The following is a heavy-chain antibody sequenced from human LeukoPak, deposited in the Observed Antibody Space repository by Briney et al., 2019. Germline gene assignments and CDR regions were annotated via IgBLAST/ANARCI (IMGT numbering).Heavy chain of an antibody. CDR1: GGSISSGGYY. J-gene: IGHJ4*02. CDR2: IYYSGST. Sequence: SETLSLTCTVSGGSISSGGYYWSWIRQHPGKGLEWIGYIYYSGSTYYNPSLKSRVTISVDTSKNQFSLKLSSVTAADTAVYYCARDQIQLWPHFDYWAREPWSPSP. V-gene: IGHV4-31*03. D-gene: IGHD5-18*01. CDR3: ARDQIQLWPHFDY.